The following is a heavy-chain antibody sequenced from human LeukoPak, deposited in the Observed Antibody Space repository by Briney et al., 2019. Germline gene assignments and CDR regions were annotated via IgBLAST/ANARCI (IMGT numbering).Heavy chain of an antibody. J-gene: IGHJ4*02. D-gene: IGHD2-2*01. CDR2: ISYDGSNK. V-gene: IGHV3-30*18. CDR1: GFTFSSYG. Sequence: PGGSLRLSCAASGFTFSSYGMHWVRQAPGKGLEWVAVISYDGSNKYYADSVKGRFTISRDNSKNTLYLQMNSLRAEDTAVYYCAKDGGCSSTSCSGNFDYWGQGTLVTVSS. CDR3: AKDGGCSSTSCSGNFDY.